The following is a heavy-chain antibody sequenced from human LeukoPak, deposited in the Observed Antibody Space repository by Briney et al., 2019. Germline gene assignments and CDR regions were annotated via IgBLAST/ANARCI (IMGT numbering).Heavy chain of an antibody. D-gene: IGHD7-27*01. Sequence: GASVKVSCKASVYTFGSYYMHWVRQTPGQGLEWMGIINPSAGNTNYAQKFQGRVTMTRDTSTSTVYMELSSLRSEDTAVYYCARDQNWGKEAYFDYWGQGTLVTVSS. CDR1: VYTFGSYY. CDR2: INPSAGNT. CDR3: ARDQNWGKEAYFDY. V-gene: IGHV1-46*01. J-gene: IGHJ4*02.